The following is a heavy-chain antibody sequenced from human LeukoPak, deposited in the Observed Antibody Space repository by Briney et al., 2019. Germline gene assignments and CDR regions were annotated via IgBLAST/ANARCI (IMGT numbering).Heavy chain of an antibody. CDR3: ARHGYYYGSGSYKVPLDY. D-gene: IGHD3-10*01. V-gene: IGHV5-51*01. J-gene: IGHJ4*02. CDR1: GYSFTNYW. Sequence: GESLKISCKGSGYSFTNYWIGWVRQMPGKGLEWMGIIYPGDSDARYSPSFQGQVTISADKSISTAYLQWSSLKASDSAIYYCARHGYYYGSGSYKVPLDYWGQGTLVTVSS. CDR2: IYPGDSDA.